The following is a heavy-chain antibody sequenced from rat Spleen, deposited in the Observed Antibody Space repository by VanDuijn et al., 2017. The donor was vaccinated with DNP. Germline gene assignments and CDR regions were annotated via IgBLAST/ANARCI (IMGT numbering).Heavy chain of an antibody. D-gene: IGHD1-11*01. J-gene: IGHJ2*01. V-gene: IGHV5-25*01. CDR3: ARSRGPLDY. Sequence: EVQLVESGGDLVQPGRSMKLSCAASGFTFSNYYMAWVRQAPKTGLEWVAYISFDGGTTYYGDSVKGRFTISRDNAKRSLYLQMDSLRSEDTATYYCARSRGPLDYWGQGVMVTVSS. CDR1: GFTFSNYY. CDR2: ISFDGGTT.